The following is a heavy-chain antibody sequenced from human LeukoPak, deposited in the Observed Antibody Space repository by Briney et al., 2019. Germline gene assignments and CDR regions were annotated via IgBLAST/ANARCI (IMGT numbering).Heavy chain of an antibody. CDR2: ITSSGSYI. CDR1: GFTFSSHG. J-gene: IGHJ4*02. D-gene: IGHD4-17*01. V-gene: IGHV3-21*01. Sequence: GGSLRLSCAASGFTFSSHGMYWVRQAPGKGLEWVSSITSSGSYIYYADSVKGRFTISRDNAKNSLYLQMNSLRAGDTALYYCARRYAVYGDYTRDHSIDYWGQGTLVTVSS. CDR3: ARRYAVYGDYTRDHSIDY.